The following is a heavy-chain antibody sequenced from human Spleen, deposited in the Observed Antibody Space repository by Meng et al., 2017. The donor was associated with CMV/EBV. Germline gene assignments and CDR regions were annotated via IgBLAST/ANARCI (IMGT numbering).Heavy chain of an antibody. D-gene: IGHD3-3*01. V-gene: IGHV3-30*02. CDR1: GFKVSSHG. J-gene: IGHJ6*02. CDR3: ARDLLRFLEWLEGYYYGMDV. CDR2: ILYDGSNK. Sequence: GESLKISCAASGFKVSSHGMHWVRQAPGKGLEWVAFILYDGSNKYYADSVKGRFTISRDNSKNTLYLQMNSLRAEDTAVYYCARDLLRFLEWLEGYYYGMDVWGQGTTVTVSS.